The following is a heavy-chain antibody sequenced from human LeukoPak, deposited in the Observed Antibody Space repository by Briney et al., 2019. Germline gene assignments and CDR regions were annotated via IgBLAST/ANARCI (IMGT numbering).Heavy chain of an antibody. Sequence: RPGGSLRLSCAASGFTFSSYSMNWVRQAPGKGLEWVSSISSSSSYIYYADSVKGRFTISRDNAKNSLCLQMNSLRAEDTAVYYCARDATDDGYYDSSGSDYWGQGTLVTVSS. CDR1: GFTFSSYS. V-gene: IGHV3-21*01. CDR2: ISSSSSYI. CDR3: ARDATDDGYYDSSGSDY. D-gene: IGHD3-22*01. J-gene: IGHJ4*02.